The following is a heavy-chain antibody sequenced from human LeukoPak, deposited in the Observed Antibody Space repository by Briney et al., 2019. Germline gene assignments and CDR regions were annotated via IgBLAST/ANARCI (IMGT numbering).Heavy chain of an antibody. CDR2: VDYRGNT. J-gene: IGHJ6*02. CDR3: ARVEVGAANRQWYGMDV. Sequence: SETLSLTCTISGGSISSYYWSCIRQPPGKGLEWIGYVDYRGNTNYNPSLKSRVTISIDTSKSLFSLKLNSVTAADTAVYYCARVEVGAANRQWYGMDVWGQGTTVTVSS. CDR1: GGSISSYY. V-gene: IGHV4-59*01. D-gene: IGHD2-15*01.